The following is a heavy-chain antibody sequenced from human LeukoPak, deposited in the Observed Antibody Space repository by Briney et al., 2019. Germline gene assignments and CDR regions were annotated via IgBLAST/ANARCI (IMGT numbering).Heavy chain of an antibody. D-gene: IGHD3-3*02. CDR2: IKSKTDGGTT. V-gene: IGHV3-15*01. J-gene: IGHJ3*02. CDR3: STDESLASGAFDI. CDR1: GFTFSDAW. Sequence: GGSLRLSCAASGFTFSDAWMSWVRQAPGKGLEWVGRIKSKTDGGTTDYAAPVKARFTISRDDPKNTLYLQINSLKTEDTAVYYCSTDESLASGAFDIWGQGTMVTVSS.